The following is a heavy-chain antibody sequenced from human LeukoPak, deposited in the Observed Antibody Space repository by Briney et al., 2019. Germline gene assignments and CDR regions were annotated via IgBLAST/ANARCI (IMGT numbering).Heavy chain of an antibody. Sequence: GGSLRLSCVASGLTFSGYWLPWVRQPPGKGLVWVSRIKSDGSMTNYADSVKGRFTISRDNAKNTLYLQMNSLRAEDTAVYYCASQVVGAAFDPWGQGTLVTVSS. CDR2: IKSDGSMT. V-gene: IGHV3-74*01. J-gene: IGHJ5*02. CDR3: ASQVVGAAFDP. D-gene: IGHD2-15*01. CDR1: GLTFSGYW.